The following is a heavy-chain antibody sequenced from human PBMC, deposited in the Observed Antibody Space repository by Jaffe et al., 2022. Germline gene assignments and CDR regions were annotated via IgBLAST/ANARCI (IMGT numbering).Heavy chain of an antibody. CDR3: AKGYRFRVTPGTRDY. CDR1: GFTFSSYG. Sequence: QVQLVESGGGVVQPGRSLRLSCAASGFTFSSYGMHWVRQAPGKGLEWVAVISYDGSNKYYADSVKGRFTISRDNSKNTLYLQMNSLRAEDTAVYYCAKGYRFRVTPGTRDYWGQGTLVTVSS. V-gene: IGHV3-30*18. J-gene: IGHJ4*02. CDR2: ISYDGSNK. D-gene: IGHD3-10*01.